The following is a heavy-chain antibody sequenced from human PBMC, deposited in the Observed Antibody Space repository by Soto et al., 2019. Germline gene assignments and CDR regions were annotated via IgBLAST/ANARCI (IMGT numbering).Heavy chain of an antibody. CDR3: ARDLVPGHYYDSSGYSGYAFDI. CDR1: GFTFRSYG. Sequence: PGGSLRLSCVASGFTFRSYGMHWVRQAPGKGLEWVAVIWYDGGNKYYADSVKGRFTISRDNSKNTLYLQMNSLRAEDTAVYYCARDLVPGHYYDSSGYSGYAFDIWGQGTMVTVSS. J-gene: IGHJ3*02. D-gene: IGHD3-22*01. V-gene: IGHV3-33*01. CDR2: IWYDGGNK.